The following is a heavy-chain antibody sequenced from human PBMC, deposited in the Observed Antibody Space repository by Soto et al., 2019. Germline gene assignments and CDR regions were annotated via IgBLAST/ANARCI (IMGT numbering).Heavy chain of an antibody. CDR1: GGTFSSYS. Sequence: QVQLVQSGAEVKKPGSSVTVSCKASGGTFSSYSINWVRQAPGQGLEWMGEIIPIFGTANYAQKFQGRVTITADESTSTDDMELSSLRSEDTAVYYCAGDGGRHSVVIDYWVQGTLVPVSS. V-gene: IGHV1-69*01. CDR2: IIPIFGTA. CDR3: AGDGGRHSVVIDY. D-gene: IGHD2-21*01. J-gene: IGHJ4*02.